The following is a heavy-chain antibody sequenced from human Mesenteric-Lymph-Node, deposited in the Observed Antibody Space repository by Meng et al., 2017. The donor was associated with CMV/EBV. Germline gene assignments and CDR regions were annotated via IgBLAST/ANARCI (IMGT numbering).Heavy chain of an antibody. CDR2: ISGGGTFK. V-gene: IGHV3-21*06. J-gene: IGHJ6*02. Sequence: GESLKISCAASGFTFSSSSMNWVRQAPGRGLEWVSSISGGGTFKYYADSVKGRFTISRDNAANSMYLQMNSLRPEDTAVYYCAKDGAYASSSGYYYYGMDVWGQGTTVTVSS. CDR3: AKDGAYASSSGYYYYGMDV. D-gene: IGHD2-2*01. CDR1: GFTFSSSS.